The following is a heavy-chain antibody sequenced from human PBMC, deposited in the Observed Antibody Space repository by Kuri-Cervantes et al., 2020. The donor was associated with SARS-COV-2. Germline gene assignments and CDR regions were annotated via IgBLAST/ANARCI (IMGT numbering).Heavy chain of an antibody. V-gene: IGHV4-39*01. Sequence: SCTVSGGSISSGGYYWSWVRQPPGTGLEWIGDIKHSGSTNCNPSLKSRVTISVDTSKNQFSLKLSSVTAADTAVYYCARLRQQSVAFDIWGQGTMVTVSS. CDR3: ARLRQQSVAFDI. CDR2: IKHSGST. D-gene: IGHD1/OR15-1a*01. J-gene: IGHJ3*02. CDR1: GGSISSGGYY.